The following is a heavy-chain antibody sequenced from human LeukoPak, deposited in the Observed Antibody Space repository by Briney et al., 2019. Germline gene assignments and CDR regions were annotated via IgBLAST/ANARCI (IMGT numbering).Heavy chain of an antibody. CDR2: ISGSGGST. CDR3: AKVLTFDYAGNWFDP. Sequence: QPGGSLRLSCAASGFTFSSYAMSWVRQAPGKGLEWVSAISGSGGSTYYADSVKGRFTISRDNFKNTLYLQMNSLRAEDTAVYYCAKVLTFDYAGNWFDPWGQGTLVTVSS. CDR1: GFTFSSYA. J-gene: IGHJ5*02. V-gene: IGHV3-23*01. D-gene: IGHD3-9*01.